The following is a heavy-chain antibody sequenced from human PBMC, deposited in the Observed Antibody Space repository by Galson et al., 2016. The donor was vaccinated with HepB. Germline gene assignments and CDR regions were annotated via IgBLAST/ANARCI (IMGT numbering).Heavy chain of an antibody. Sequence: SLRLSCATSGFSFSSCGMHWVRQAPGRGLEWVAVTTYDEDNKYYADSVKGRFTNSRDKSKSTLYLEMSSLRAEDTAVYYCAREQDYGDYRTADYWGQGTLVTVAS. V-gene: IGHV3-33*05. J-gene: IGHJ4*02. CDR3: AREQDYGDYRTADY. CDR1: GFSFSSCG. D-gene: IGHD4-17*01. CDR2: TTYDEDNK.